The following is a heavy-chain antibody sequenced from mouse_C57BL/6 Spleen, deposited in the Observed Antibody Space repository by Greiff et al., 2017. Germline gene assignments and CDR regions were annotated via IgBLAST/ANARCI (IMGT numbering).Heavy chain of an antibody. V-gene: IGHV1-82*01. CDR3: ARYRVYGSSPYWYFDV. CDR2: IYPGDGDT. CDR1: GYAFSSSW. Sequence: QVQLKQSGPELVKPGASVKISCKASGYAFSSSWMNWVKQRPGKGLEWIGRIYPGDGDTNYNGKFKGKATLTADKSSSTAYMQLSSLTSEDSAVYFCARYRVYGSSPYWYFDVWGTGTTVTVSS. D-gene: IGHD1-1*01. J-gene: IGHJ1*03.